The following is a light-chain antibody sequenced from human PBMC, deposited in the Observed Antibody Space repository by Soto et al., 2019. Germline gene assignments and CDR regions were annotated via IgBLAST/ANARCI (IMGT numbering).Light chain of an antibody. V-gene: IGKV1-39*01. CDR1: QSISSY. CDR2: AAS. CDR3: QLSYSTPLT. Sequence: IPLTPPPTPLSSYVGHIVTIACRASQSISSYLNWYQQKPGKAPKLLIYAASSLQSGVPSRFSGSGSGTDFTLTICSLQPEDFATYYCQLSYSTPLTFGQGANVDIK. J-gene: IGKJ1*01.